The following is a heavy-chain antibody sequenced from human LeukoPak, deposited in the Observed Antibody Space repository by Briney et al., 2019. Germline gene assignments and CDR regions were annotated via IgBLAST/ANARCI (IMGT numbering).Heavy chain of an antibody. Sequence: PGGSLRLSCAASGFTFSSYALSWVRQAPGKGLEWVSAISGSGGSTYYADSVKGRFTISRDNSKNTVYLQMNSLRAEDTAVYYCAKGVEMATTLSHNADYWGQGTLVTVSS. CDR3: AKGVEMATTLSHNADY. D-gene: IGHD5-24*01. CDR2: ISGSGGST. CDR1: GFTFSSYA. J-gene: IGHJ4*02. V-gene: IGHV3-23*01.